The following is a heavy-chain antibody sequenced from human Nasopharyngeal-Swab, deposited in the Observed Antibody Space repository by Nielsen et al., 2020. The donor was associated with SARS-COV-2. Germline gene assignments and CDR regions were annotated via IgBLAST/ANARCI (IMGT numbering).Heavy chain of an antibody. CDR1: GAPLSSYY. J-gene: IGHJ4*02. V-gene: IGHV4-59*08. Sequence: GSLRLSCTVSGAPLSSYYWSWIRQPPGKGLERVAYSHYSGSTNYNPSLKSRVTMSVDTSKRQFSLMLTSVTAADTAVYYCARGFDYWGQGTLVTVSS. CDR2: SHYSGST. CDR3: ARGFDY.